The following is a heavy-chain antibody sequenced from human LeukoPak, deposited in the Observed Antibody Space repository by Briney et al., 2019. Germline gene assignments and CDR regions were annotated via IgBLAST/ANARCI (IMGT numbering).Heavy chain of an antibody. Sequence: ASVKVSCKASGYTFTSYGISWVRQAPGQGLEWMGWISAYNGNTNYAQKLQGRVTMTTDTSTSTAYMELRSLRSDDTAVYYYARDLGEYCSGGSCYSPFDYWGQGTLVTVSS. CDR3: ARDLGEYCSGGSCYSPFDY. CDR1: GYTFTSYG. J-gene: IGHJ4*02. CDR2: ISAYNGNT. V-gene: IGHV1-18*01. D-gene: IGHD2-15*01.